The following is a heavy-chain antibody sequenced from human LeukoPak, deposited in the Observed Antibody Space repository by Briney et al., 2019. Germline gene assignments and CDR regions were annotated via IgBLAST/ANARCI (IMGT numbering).Heavy chain of an antibody. V-gene: IGHV3-20*04. CDR3: ARATHYYESSGYDY. CDR1: GFSFDDYG. J-gene: IGHJ4*02. Sequence: GGSLRLSCAASGFSFDDYGMSWVRQAPGKGLEWVSGINWNGGSTGYADSVKGRFTISRDNAKNSLYLQMNSLRAEDTALYYCARATHYYESSGYDYWGQGTLVTVSS. CDR2: INWNGGST. D-gene: IGHD3-22*01.